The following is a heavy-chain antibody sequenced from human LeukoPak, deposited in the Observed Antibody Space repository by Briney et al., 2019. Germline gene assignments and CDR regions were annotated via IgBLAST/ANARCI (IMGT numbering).Heavy chain of an antibody. Sequence: GGSLRLSCAASGFTFSSYEMNWVRQAPGKGLEWVSYISSSGSTIYYADSVKGRFTISRDNAKNSLYLQMNSPRAEDTAVYYCGTAMVFSALDAFDIWGQGTMVTVSS. CDR3: GTAMVFSALDAFDI. CDR2: ISSSGSTI. D-gene: IGHD5-18*01. CDR1: GFTFSSYE. J-gene: IGHJ3*02. V-gene: IGHV3-48*03.